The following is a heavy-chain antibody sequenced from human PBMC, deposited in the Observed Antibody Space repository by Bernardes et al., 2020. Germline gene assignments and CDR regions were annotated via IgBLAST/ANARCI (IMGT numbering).Heavy chain of an antibody. Sequence: ASVKVSCKVSGYTLTELSMHWVRQAPGKGLEWMGGFDPEDGETIYAQKFQGRVTMTEDTSTDTAYMELSSRRSEDTAVYYCATGGDSSSWVFDYWGQGTLINVSA. CDR3: ATGGDSSSWVFDY. CDR2: FDPEDGET. D-gene: IGHD6-13*01. CDR1: GYTLTELS. V-gene: IGHV1-24*01. J-gene: IGHJ4*02.